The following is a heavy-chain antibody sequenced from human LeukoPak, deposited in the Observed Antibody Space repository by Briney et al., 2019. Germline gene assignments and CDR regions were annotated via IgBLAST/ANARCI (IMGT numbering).Heavy chain of an antibody. J-gene: IGHJ4*02. CDR2: IWYDGSNK. Sequence: GGSLRLSCAASGFTFSSYGMHWVRQAPGKGLEWVAVIWYDGSNKYYADSVKGRFTISRDNSKNTLYLQMNSLRAEDTAVYYCARQYYDYVWGSYRRPFDYWGQGTLVTVSS. V-gene: IGHV3-33*01. CDR1: GFTFSSYG. D-gene: IGHD3-16*02. CDR3: ARQYYDYVWGSYRRPFDY.